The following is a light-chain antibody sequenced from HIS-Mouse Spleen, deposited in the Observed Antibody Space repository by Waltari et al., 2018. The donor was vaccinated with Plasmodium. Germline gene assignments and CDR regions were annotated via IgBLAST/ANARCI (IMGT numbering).Light chain of an antibody. CDR2: EDS. Sequence: SYELTQPPSVSVSPGQTARIPCPGDALPKKYAYWYQQKSGQPPVLVIYEDSKRPSGIPERFSGSSSGTMATLTISGAQVEDEADYYCYSTDSSGNHRVFGGGTKLTVL. CDR3: YSTDSSGNHRV. V-gene: IGLV3-10*01. CDR1: ALPKKY. J-gene: IGLJ3*02.